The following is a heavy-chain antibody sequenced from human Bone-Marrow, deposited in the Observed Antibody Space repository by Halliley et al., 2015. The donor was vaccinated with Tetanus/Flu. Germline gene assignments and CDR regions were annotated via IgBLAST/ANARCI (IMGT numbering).Heavy chain of an antibody. CDR2: VYNDGDT. Sequence: SLRLSCAASGFSVSGAHMSWVRQAPGKGLEWVSVVYNDGDTYYTDSVRGRFIVSRDTSKNTLYLQMNSLRAEDTAVYYCANRDGSYYDGGVYFPDGFDTGGQGTMVTASS. V-gene: IGHV3-53*05. CDR1: GFSVSGAH. J-gene: IGHJ3*02. D-gene: IGHD3-10*02. CDR3: ANRDGSYYDGGVYFPDGFDT.